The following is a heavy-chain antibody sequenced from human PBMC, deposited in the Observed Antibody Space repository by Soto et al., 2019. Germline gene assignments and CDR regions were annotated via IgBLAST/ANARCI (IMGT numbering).Heavy chain of an antibody. D-gene: IGHD5-12*01. V-gene: IGHV3-23*01. Sequence: PGGSLRLSCAASGFTFNNYAMSWVRLAAGKGLDWVSAISAGGDSTYYAGSVKGRFTISRDNSKNTLSLQMDNLRTEDTAVYYCAKETYRWLQFDAFDIWGQGTMVTVSS. J-gene: IGHJ3*02. CDR3: AKETYRWLQFDAFDI. CDR2: ISAGGDST. CDR1: GFTFNNYA.